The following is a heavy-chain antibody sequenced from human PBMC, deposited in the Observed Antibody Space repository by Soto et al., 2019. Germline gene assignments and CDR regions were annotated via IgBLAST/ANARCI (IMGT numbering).Heavy chain of an antibody. D-gene: IGHD1-26*01. V-gene: IGHV3-74*01. Sequence: EVQLVESEGGLVQPGGSLRLSCAASGFTISSYWMHWVRQAPGKGLVWVSRINSDGSSTSYADSVKGRFTISRDNAKNTLYLQMNSLRAEDTAVYYCARGPSSGSYASFDYWGQGTLVTVSS. CDR2: INSDGSST. CDR3: ARGPSSGSYASFDY. CDR1: GFTISSYW. J-gene: IGHJ4*02.